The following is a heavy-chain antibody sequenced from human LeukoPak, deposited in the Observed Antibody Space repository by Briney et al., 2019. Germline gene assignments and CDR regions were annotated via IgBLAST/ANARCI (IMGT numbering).Heavy chain of an antibody. D-gene: IGHD3-22*01. J-gene: IGHJ3*02. Sequence: SETLSLTCTVSGGSISSYYWSWIRQPPGKGLEWIGEIYHSGSTNYNPSLKGRVTISVDKSKNQFSLKLSSVTAADTAVYYCVFSYDSSGRKAFDIWGQGTMVTVSS. V-gene: IGHV4-59*12. CDR1: GGSISSYY. CDR3: VFSYDSSGRKAFDI. CDR2: IYHSGST.